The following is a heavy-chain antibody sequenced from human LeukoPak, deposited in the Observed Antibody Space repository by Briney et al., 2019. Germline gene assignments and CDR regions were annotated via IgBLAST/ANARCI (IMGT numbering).Heavy chain of an antibody. CDR1: GFTFSSYG. D-gene: IGHD3-10*02. CDR3: AKMLGTPLYYYGLDV. CDR2: IRYSGDST. Sequence: GGSLTLSCAASGFTFSSYGMSWVRQAPGKGLEWVSYIRYSGDSTYYAGSVKGRFTISRDNSKNTLYLQMNSLRAEDTAVYYCAKMLGTPLYYYGLDVWGQGTTVTASS. V-gene: IGHV3-23*01. J-gene: IGHJ6*02.